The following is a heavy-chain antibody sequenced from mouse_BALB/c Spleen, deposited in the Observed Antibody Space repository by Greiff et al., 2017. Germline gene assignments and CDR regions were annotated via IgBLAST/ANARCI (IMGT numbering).Heavy chain of an antibody. CDR1: GFTFSSFG. CDR3: ARWGRGAY. CDR2: ISSGSSTI. Sequence: DVKLVESGGGLVQPGGSRKLSCAASGFTFSSFGMHWVRQAPEKGLEWVAYISSGSSTIYYADTVKGRFTISRDNPKNTLFLQMTSLRSEDTAMYYCARWGRGAYWGQGTLVTVSA. V-gene: IGHV5-17*02. D-gene: IGHD3-3*01. J-gene: IGHJ3*01.